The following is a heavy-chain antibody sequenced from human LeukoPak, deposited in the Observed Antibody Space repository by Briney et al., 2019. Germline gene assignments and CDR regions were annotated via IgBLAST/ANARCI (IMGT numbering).Heavy chain of an antibody. CDR1: GFTFNNYA. J-gene: IGHJ5*02. D-gene: IGHD2-15*01. CDR3: ATFCSGGDCYSFAP. V-gene: IGHV3-23*01. Sequence: GGSLRLSCAASGFTFNNYAMTWVRQAPGKGLEWVSTIIGSGGNTDYADSVKGWFTISRDNSKDTLFLQMDSLRVEDTAVYYCATFCSGGDCYSFAPWGQGTLVTVSS. CDR2: IIGSGGNT.